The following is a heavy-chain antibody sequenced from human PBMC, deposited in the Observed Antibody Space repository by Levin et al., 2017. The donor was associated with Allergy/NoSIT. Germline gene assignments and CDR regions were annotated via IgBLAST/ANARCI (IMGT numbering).Heavy chain of an antibody. CDR3: ARGYYDSSGYYSNWFDP. J-gene: IGHJ5*02. V-gene: IGHV3-66*01. D-gene: IGHD3-22*01. Sequence: LSLTCAASGFTVSSNYMSWVRQAPGKGLEWVSVIYSGGSTYYADSVKGRFTISRDNSKNTLYLQMNSLRAEDTAVYYCARGYYDSSGYYSNWFDPWGQGTLVTVSS. CDR2: IYSGGST. CDR1: GFTVSSNY.